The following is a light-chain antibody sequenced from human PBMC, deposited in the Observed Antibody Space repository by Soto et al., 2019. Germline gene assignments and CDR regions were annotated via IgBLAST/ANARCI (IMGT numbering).Light chain of an antibody. CDR1: QSVSSY. CDR3: QQRSNWPTWT. Sequence: EFVFTQSPGTLSLSTGGRATLSYWASQSVSSYLAWYQQKPGQAPRLLIYDASNRATGIPARFSGSGSGTDFTLTISSLEPEDFAVYYCQQRSNWPTWTFGQGTKVDIK. CDR2: DAS. V-gene: IGKV3-11*01. J-gene: IGKJ1*01.